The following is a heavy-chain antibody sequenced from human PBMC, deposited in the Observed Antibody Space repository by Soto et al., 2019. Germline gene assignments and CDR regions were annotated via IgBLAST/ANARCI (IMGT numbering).Heavy chain of an antibody. CDR3: ARGVDYYATSGYCSFNS. D-gene: IGHD3-16*01. CDR2: VHDSGST. Sequence: AETLSLTCTPSGGSFRNFDLLWIRQPPGKGLEWVEHVHDSGSTNYSTSLNSRATISLATSKSQLSLKLQSVTAADTAMYFCARGVDYYATSGYCSFNSWGQGIPVTVSS. V-gene: IGHV4-59*01. CDR1: GGSFRNFD. J-gene: IGHJ4*02.